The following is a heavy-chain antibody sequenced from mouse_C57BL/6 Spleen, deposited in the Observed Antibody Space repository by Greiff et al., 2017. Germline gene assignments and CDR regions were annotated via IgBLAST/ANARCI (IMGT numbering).Heavy chain of an antibody. CDR1: GYKFTDYN. D-gene: IGHD2-12*01. Sequence: VQLQQSGPELVKPGASVKIPCKASGYKFTDYNMDWVKQSHGKSLEWIGDINPNNGGTIYNQKFKGKATLTVDKSSSTDYMELLMLTSEDTAVYYCARRGAYYTNWHYFDDWGPGTTLTVSS. J-gene: IGHJ2*01. V-gene: IGHV1-18*01. CDR3: ARRGAYYTNWHYFDD. CDR2: INPNNGGT.